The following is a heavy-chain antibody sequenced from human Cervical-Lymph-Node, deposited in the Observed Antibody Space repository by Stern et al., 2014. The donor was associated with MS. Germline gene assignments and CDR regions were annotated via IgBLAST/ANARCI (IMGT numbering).Heavy chain of an antibody. CDR2: INGDNGNT. CDR1: GYSFISHA. J-gene: IGHJ3*02. V-gene: IGHV1-3*01. Sequence: QVQLVQSGAEVKDPGASVKVSCKASGYSFISHAMHWVRQAPGQTFEWMGWINGDNGNTKYSQKLQGRVTITRDKTKNMAYMVLSSLTSEDTAVYYCARAGYCSPSTCSDAFDIWGQGTMVTVSS. CDR3: ARAGYCSPSTCSDAFDI. D-gene: IGHD2-15*01.